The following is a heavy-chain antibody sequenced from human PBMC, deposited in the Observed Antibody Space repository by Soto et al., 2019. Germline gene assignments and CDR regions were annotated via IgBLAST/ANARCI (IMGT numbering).Heavy chain of an antibody. J-gene: IGHJ3*02. CDR1: GFSLSTSGKG. CDR2: IYWDDDK. CDR3: APTVSYDSSGYYIGEAFDI. V-gene: IGHV2-5*02. D-gene: IGHD3-22*01. Sequence: QITLKESGPTLVKPTQTLTLTGTSLGFSLSTSGKGVGWIRQPPGKALEWLALIYWDDDKRYSPSLKSRLTITKDTSKHQVVLTMPNMDPVATATYYCAPTVSYDSSGYYIGEAFDIWGQGTMVTVSS.